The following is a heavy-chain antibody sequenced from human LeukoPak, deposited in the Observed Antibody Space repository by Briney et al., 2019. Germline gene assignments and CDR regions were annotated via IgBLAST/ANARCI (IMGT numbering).Heavy chain of an antibody. J-gene: IGHJ4*02. V-gene: IGHV4-4*02. CDR1: GGSISSTNW. D-gene: IGHD2/OR15-2a*01. CDR2: VDFLGST. CDR3: AREGGPFRPLDY. Sequence: SETLTLTCGASGGSISSTNWWSWVRHPPRKGLEWIGEVDFLGSTNYNPSLGSRVTISIDKSEKHVSLKLTTLTAADTAVYYCAREGGPFRPLDYSGQGTLVTVSS.